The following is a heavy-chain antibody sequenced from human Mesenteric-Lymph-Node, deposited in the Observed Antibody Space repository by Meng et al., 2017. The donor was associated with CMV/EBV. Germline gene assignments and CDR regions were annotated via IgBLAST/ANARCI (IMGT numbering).Heavy chain of an antibody. D-gene: IGHD1-20*01. J-gene: IGHJ6*02. CDR2: ISSSGSTI. Sequence: GGSLRLSCAASGFTFSSYEMNWVRQAPGKGLEWVSYISSSGSTIYYADSVKGRFTISRDNAKNSLYLQMNSLRAEDTAVYYCARGKVTGSAYYGMDVWGQGTTVTVSS. CDR1: GFTFSSYE. CDR3: ARGKVTGSAYYGMDV. V-gene: IGHV3-48*03.